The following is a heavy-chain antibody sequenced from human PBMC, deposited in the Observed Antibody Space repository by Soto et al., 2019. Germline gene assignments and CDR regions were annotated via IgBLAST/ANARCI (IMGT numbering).Heavy chain of an antibody. CDR1: GFTFSSYG. D-gene: IGHD4-17*01. CDR3: AKDRNDYGDYTANFDY. J-gene: IGHJ4*02. CDR2: ISYDGSNK. Sequence: QVQLVESGGGVVQPGRSLRLSCAASGFTFSSYGMHWVRQAPGKGLEWVAVISYDGSNKYYADSVKGRFTISRDNSKNTLYLQMNSLRAEDTAVYYCAKDRNDYGDYTANFDYWGLGTLVTVSS. V-gene: IGHV3-30*18.